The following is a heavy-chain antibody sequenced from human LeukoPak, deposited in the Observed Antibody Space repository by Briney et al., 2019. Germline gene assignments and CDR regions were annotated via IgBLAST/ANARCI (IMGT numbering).Heavy chain of an antibody. J-gene: IGHJ4*02. D-gene: IGHD1-26*01. V-gene: IGHV4-39*01. CDR3: ARHCRSESYPRYPDH. Sequence: SDTLSLTCTVSGGSISSSIYYWGWIRQPPGKLLDWIVSIYYSGSTYYNPSLKSRVTISVYTSKNQFSLKMSSVTAADTAVYYCARHCRSESYPRYPDHWGEGTLVTVSS. CDR1: GGSISSSIYY. CDR2: IYYSGST.